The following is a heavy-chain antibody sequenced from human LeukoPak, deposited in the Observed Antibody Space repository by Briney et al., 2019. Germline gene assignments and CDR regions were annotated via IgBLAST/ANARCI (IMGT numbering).Heavy chain of an antibody. Sequence: ASVKVSCKASGYTFTSYDINWVRQAPGQGLEWMGWINPNSGGTSYAQKFQGRVTMTRDTSITTAYMELSGLRFDDTAVYYCARVFYCSGGICYLNSWGQGTLVTVSS. CDR1: GYTFTSYD. V-gene: IGHV1-2*02. D-gene: IGHD2-8*02. CDR2: INPNSGGT. CDR3: ARVFYCSGGICYLNS. J-gene: IGHJ4*02.